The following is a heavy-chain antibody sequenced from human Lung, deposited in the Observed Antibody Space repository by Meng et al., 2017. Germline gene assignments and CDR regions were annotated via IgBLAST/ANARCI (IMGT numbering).Heavy chain of an antibody. CDR1: GGSIIGYF. V-gene: IGHV4-4*07. CDR2: VYSSGSA. D-gene: IGHD5/OR15-5a*01. Sequence: QVHLQNPGPGLVKPSCPLALTCHFSGGSIIGYFWTWLRRPAGKGLDWIGRVYSSGSANYNPSLKSRVTMSVDRSKNQFSLQLTSVTAADTAVYYCARGVGSLDFWGQGALVTVSS. J-gene: IGHJ4*02. CDR3: ARGVGSLDF.